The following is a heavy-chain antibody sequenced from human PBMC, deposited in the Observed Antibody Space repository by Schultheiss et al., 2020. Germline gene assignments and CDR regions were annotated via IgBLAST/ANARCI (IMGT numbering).Heavy chain of an antibody. CDR2: IDPNSGGT. D-gene: IGHD3-22*01. J-gene: IGHJ4*02. Sequence: GESLKISCKASGYTFAGYYMHWVRQAPGQGLEWMGWIDPNSGGTKYAQRFQGRVTMARDTSISTAYMELSRLRSDDTAVYYCARCGHGPYDGSGYPTYYFDYWGQGILVTVSS. V-gene: IGHV1-2*02. CDR1: GYTFAGYY. CDR3: ARCGHGPYDGSGYPTYYFDY.